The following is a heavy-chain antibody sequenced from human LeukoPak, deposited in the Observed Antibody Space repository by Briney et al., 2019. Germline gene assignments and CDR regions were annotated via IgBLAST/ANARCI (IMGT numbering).Heavy chain of an antibody. CDR2: IYYSGST. D-gene: IGHD3-22*01. CDR1: GGSISSGGYY. Sequence: SETLSITCTVSGGSISSGGYYWSWIRQHPGKGLEWIGYIYYSGSTYYNPSLKSRVTISVDTSKNQFSLKLSSVTAADTAVYYCASATYYYDSSGYPTPGSFDYWGQGTLVTVSS. CDR3: ASATYYYDSSGYPTPGSFDY. J-gene: IGHJ4*02. V-gene: IGHV4-31*03.